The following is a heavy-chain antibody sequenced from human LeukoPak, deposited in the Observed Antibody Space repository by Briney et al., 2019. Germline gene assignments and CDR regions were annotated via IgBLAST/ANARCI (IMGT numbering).Heavy chain of an antibody. CDR2: ISSSSSYI. V-gene: IGHV3-21*01. CDR1: GFTFSSYS. Sequence: GGSLRLSCAASGFTFSSYSMNWVRQAPGKGLEWVSSISSSSSYIYYADSVKGRSTISRDNAKNSLYLQMNSLRAEDTAVYYCARDSPAADIVVVPAATLALDYWGQGTLVTVSS. D-gene: IGHD2-2*01. CDR3: ARDSPAADIVVVPAATLALDY. J-gene: IGHJ4*02.